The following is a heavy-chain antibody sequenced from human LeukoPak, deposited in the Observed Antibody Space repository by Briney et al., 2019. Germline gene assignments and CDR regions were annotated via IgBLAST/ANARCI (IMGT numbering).Heavy chain of an antibody. V-gene: IGHV3-7*03. CDR2: INKDGSEQ. CDR1: GFTFSSYA. J-gene: IGHJ4*02. Sequence: GGSLRLSCAASGFTFSSYAMSWGRQAPGKGLEWVAIINKDGSEQYYADSVKGRFIISRDNAKNSVYLQMDSLRAEDTAVHYCARAGNLDCWGQGTLVTVSS. CDR3: ARAGNLDC.